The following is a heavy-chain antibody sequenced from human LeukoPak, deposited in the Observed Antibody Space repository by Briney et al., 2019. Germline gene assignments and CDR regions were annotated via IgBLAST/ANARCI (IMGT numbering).Heavy chain of an antibody. D-gene: IGHD2-2*01. J-gene: IGHJ5*02. CDR3: ARVDLDCSSTSCYAKNWFDP. Sequence: SETLSLTCTVSGGSISSSPYYWGWIRQPPGKGLEWIGSIYYSGTTHYNPSLESRVTISVDTSKNQFSLQLNSVTPEDTAVYYCARVDLDCSSTSCYAKNWFDPWGQGTLVTVSS. CDR1: GGSISSSPYY. V-gene: IGHV4-39*07. CDR2: IYYSGTT.